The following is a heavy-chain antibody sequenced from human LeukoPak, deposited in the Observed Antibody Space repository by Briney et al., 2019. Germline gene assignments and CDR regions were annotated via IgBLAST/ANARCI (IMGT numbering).Heavy chain of an antibody. CDR2: INHSGST. J-gene: IGHJ4*02. Sequence: SETLSLTCAVYGGSFSGYYWSWIRQPPGKGLEWIGEINHSGSTNHSPSLKSRVTISLDTSKNQFSLKLSSVTAADTAVYYCAGGGRGYDRKNFDYWGQGTLVTVSS. D-gene: IGHD5-12*01. CDR1: GGSFSGYY. CDR3: AGGGRGYDRKNFDY. V-gene: IGHV4-34*01.